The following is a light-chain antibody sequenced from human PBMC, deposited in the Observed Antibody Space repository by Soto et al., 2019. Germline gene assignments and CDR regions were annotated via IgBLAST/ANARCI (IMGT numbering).Light chain of an antibody. CDR2: SNN. Sequence: QPVLTQPPSASGTPGQRVTISCSGSSSNIGSTSVYWYQQLPGTAPKLLIYSNNRRPSGVPDRLSGSKSGTSASLAISGLQSEDEADYYCAAWDNSLSGGVFGGGTKVTVL. CDR3: AAWDNSLSGGV. J-gene: IGLJ3*02. CDR1: SSNIGSTS. V-gene: IGLV1-44*01.